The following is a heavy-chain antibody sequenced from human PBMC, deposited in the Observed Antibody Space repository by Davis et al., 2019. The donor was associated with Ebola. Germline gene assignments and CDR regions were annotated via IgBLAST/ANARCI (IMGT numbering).Heavy chain of an antibody. J-gene: IGHJ4*02. CDR1: GFTYDDYN. CDR3: AKVGGSYALTDY. Sequence: SLKIPCAASGFTYDDYNMHWVRQAPAKGLEWVCLITWDGNSTYCVDSVKGRFTISRDNSKNTLYLQMNSLRAEDTAVYYCAKVGGSYALTDYWGQGTLVTVSS. D-gene: IGHD1-26*01. V-gene: IGHV3-43*01. CDR2: ITWDGNST.